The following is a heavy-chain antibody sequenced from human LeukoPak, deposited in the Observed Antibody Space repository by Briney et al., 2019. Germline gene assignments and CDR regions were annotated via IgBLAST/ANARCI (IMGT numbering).Heavy chain of an antibody. CDR3: ARSTGSRTSVTTVDY. J-gene: IGHJ4*02. CDR1: GYIFTGYY. CDR2: INPNSGGT. Sequence: ASVKVSCKASGYIFTGYYIHWVRQAPGQGLEWMGWINPNSGGTNYAQKFQGRVTMTRDTSISTAYMELSRLRSDDTAVYYCARSTGSRTSVTTVDYWGQGILVTVSS. V-gene: IGHV1-2*02. D-gene: IGHD4-17*01.